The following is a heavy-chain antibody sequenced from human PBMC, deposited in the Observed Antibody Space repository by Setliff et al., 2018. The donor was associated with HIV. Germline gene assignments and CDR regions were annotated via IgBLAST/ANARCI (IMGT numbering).Heavy chain of an antibody. CDR2: IIPMFSTV. Sequence: SVKVSCKASGGTFSTHVISWVRQAPGQGLEWIGGIIPMFSTVNYAKKYQGRVTITTDESTTTAYMELTSLRSEDTAVYYCATDDHCSGGSCFLTMGYWGLGTLVTVSS. V-gene: IGHV1-69*05. D-gene: IGHD2-15*01. CDR1: GGTFSTHV. J-gene: IGHJ4*02. CDR3: ATDDHCSGGSCFLTMGY.